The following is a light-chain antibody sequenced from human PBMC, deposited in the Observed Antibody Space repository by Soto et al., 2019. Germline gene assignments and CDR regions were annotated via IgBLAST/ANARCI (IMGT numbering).Light chain of an antibody. CDR1: QSVLYSSNNKNY. CDR3: QQYYSSWT. Sequence: DIVMTQSTDSLAVSLGERATINCKSSQSVLYSSNNKNYLAWYQQKPGQPPKLLIYWASTRESGVPDRFSGSGSGTDFTLTISSLHAEDVAVYYCQQYYSSWTFGQGTKVEIK. J-gene: IGKJ1*01. V-gene: IGKV4-1*01. CDR2: WAS.